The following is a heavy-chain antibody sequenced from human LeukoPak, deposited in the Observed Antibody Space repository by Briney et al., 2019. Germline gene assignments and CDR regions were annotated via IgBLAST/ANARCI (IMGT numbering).Heavy chain of an antibody. D-gene: IGHD5-18*01. V-gene: IGHV3-74*03. CDR1: GFTFSTFW. Sequence: GGSLRLSCAASGFTFSTFWMHWVRQAPGKGLVWVSGINSDGSSTTYADSVKGRFTISRDNAKNTLYLQMNNLRAEDTAVYYCATDTAMAIGMYDYWGQGTLVTVSS. J-gene: IGHJ4*02. CDR3: ATDTAMAIGMYDY. CDR2: INSDGSST.